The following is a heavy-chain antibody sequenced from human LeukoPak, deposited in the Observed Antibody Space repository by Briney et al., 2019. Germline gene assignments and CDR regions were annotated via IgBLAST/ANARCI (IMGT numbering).Heavy chain of an antibody. D-gene: IGHD2-21*02. CDR1: GCSISSYY. Sequence: KPSETLSLTCTVSGCSISSYYWSWIRQPPGKGLEWIGYIYYSGSTNYNPSLKSRVTTSVNTSNTPFFLKLSPGTAAATAVYYCARTTCGGDCYFGYWGQATLVTVSS. V-gene: IGHV4-59*01. J-gene: IGHJ4*02. CDR3: ARTTCGGDCYFGY. CDR2: IYYSGST.